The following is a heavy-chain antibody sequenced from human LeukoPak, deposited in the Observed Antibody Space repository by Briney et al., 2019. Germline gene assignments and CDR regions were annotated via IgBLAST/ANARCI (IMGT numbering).Heavy chain of an antibody. D-gene: IGHD3-10*01. CDR2: IIPILGIA. CDR1: GGTFSSYA. V-gene: IGHV1-69*04. CDR3: ARDPRLWFGDNAFDI. Sequence: ASVKVSCKASGGTFSSYAISWVRQAPGQGLEWMGRIIPILGIANYAQKFQGRVTITADKSTSTAYMELSSLRSEDTAVYYCARDPRLWFGDNAFDIWGQGTMVTGSS. J-gene: IGHJ3*02.